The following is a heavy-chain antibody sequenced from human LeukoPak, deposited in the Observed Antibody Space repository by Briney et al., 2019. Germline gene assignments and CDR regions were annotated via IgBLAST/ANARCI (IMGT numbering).Heavy chain of an antibody. D-gene: IGHD3-22*01. Sequence: GGSLRLSFAASGFTFSNYGMHWVRQAPGKGLEWVALISHEGRNIYYADSEKGRFTVSRDNSDNTLYLHMTRLRTEDTAVYYCARLVSTYYDISGYSHADPDCWGQGALVTV. J-gene: IGHJ4*02. CDR3: ARLVSTYYDISGYSHADPDC. V-gene: IGHV3-30*03. CDR1: GFTFSNYG. CDR2: ISHEGRNI.